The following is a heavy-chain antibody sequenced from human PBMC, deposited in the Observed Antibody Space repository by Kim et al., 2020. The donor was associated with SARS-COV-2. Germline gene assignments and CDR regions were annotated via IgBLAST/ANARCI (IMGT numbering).Heavy chain of an antibody. CDR2: IYCSGST. J-gene: IGHJ5*02. CDR3: ARLQVPYYYDSSGYWFDP. V-gene: IGHV4-59*13. D-gene: IGHD3-22*01. CDR1: GGSISSYY. Sequence: SETLSLTCTVSGGSISSYYWSWIRQPPGKGLEWIGYIYCSGSTNYNPSLKSRVTISVDTSKNQFSLKLSSVTAADTAVYYCARLQVPYYYDSSGYWFDPWGQGTLVTVSS.